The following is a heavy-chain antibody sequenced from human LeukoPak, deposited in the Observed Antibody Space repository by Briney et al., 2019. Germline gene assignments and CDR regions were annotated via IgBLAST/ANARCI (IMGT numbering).Heavy chain of an antibody. J-gene: IGHJ4*02. CDR3: ARLWYCSSTSCYGIDY. D-gene: IGHD2-2*01. Sequence: PSETLSLTCAVYGGSFSGYYWSWIRQPPGKGLEWIGEINHSGSTNYNPSLKSRVTISVDTSKNQFSLKLSSVTAADTAVYYCARLWYCSSTSCYGIDYWGQGTLVTVSS. V-gene: IGHV4-34*01. CDR2: INHSGST. CDR1: GGSFSGYY.